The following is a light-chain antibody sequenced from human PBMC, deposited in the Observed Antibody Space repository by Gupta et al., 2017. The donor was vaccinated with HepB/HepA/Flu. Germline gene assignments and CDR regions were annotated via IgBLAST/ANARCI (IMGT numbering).Light chain of an antibody. CDR3: QQRSNWPPT. V-gene: IGKV3-11*01. Sequence: EIVLTQSPATRSLSTGERATLSCRASQSVSSYLAWYQQKPGQAPRLLIYDASNRATGIPARFSGSGSGTDFTLTTSSLEPEDFAVYYCQQRSNWPPTFGGGTKVEIK. CDR1: QSVSSY. J-gene: IGKJ4*01. CDR2: DAS.